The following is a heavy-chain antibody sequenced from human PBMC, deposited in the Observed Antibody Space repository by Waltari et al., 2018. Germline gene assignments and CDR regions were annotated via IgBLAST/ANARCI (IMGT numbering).Heavy chain of an antibody. CDR2: IYTSGST. CDR3: ARGTCSSTSCYPYNWFDP. D-gene: IGHD2-2*01. Sequence: QVQLQESGPGLVKPSETLSLTCTVSGGSIRNSYWSSLRQPAGKGLEWIGRIYTSGSTNYNPSLKSRVTMAVDTSKNQFSLKLSSVTAADTAVYYCARGTCSSTSCYPYNWFDPWGQGTLVTVSS. V-gene: IGHV4-4*07. J-gene: IGHJ5*02. CDR1: GGSIRNSY.